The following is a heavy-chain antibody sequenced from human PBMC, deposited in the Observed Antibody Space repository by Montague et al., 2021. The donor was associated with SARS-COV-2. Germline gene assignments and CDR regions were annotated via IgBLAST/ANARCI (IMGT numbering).Heavy chain of an antibody. J-gene: IGHJ4*02. CDR1: GFSLSTSGMC. CDR3: ARGSTVTHY. V-gene: IGHV4-30-2*01. CDR2: INHSGST. Sequence: LVKPTQTLTLTCTFSGFSLSTSGMCVSWIRQPPGKGLEWIGEINHSGSTNYNPSLKSRVTISVDTSKNQFSLKLSSVTAADTAVYYCARGSTVTHYWGQGTLVTVSS. D-gene: IGHD4-17*01.